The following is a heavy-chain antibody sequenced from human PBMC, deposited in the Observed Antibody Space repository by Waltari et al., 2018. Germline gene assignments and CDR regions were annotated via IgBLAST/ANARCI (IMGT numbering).Heavy chain of an antibody. V-gene: IGHV3-73*01. CDR3: TRQDWFDP. CDR1: GFTFSGSA. CDR2: IRSKANSYAT. Sequence: EVQLVESGGGLVQPGGSLTLSCAASGFTFSGSAMPWVRQASGKGLEWVGRIRSKANSYATAYAASVKGRFTISRDDSKNTAYLQMNSLKTEDTAVYYCTRQDWFDPWGQGTLVTVSS. J-gene: IGHJ5*02.